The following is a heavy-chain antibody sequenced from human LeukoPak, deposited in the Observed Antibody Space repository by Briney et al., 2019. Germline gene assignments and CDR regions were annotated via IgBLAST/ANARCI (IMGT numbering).Heavy chain of an antibody. Sequence: ASVKVSCKASGYTFTSYGISWVRQAPGQGLEWMGIINPSGGSTSYAQKFQGRVTMTRDMSTSTVYMELSSLRSEDTAVYYCARGGAAAGTIRPSYYYYMDVWGKGTTVTVSS. CDR3: ARGGAAAGTIRPSYYYYMDV. CDR1: GYTFTSYG. V-gene: IGHV1-46*01. J-gene: IGHJ6*03. D-gene: IGHD6-13*01. CDR2: INPSGGST.